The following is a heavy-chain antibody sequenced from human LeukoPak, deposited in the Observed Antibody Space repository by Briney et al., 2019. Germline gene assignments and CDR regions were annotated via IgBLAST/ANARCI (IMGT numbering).Heavy chain of an antibody. CDR2: INHSGST. V-gene: IGHV4-34*01. J-gene: IGHJ4*02. D-gene: IGHD3-16*02. CDR3: AGGLDDYIWGSYRYTRTIPFDY. Sequence: PSETLSLTCAVYGGSFSGYYWSWIRQPPGKGLEWIGEINHSGSTNYNPSLKSRVTISVDTSKNQFSLKLSSVTAADTAVYYCAGGLDDYIWGSYRYTRTIPFDYWGQGTLVTVSS. CDR1: GGSFSGYY.